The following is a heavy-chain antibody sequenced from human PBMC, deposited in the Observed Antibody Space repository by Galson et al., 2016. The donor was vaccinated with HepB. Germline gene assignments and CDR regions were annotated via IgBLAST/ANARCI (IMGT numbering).Heavy chain of an antibody. CDR1: GFIFRSYA. CDR3: ARFIASPWNDYYYYGMDV. J-gene: IGHJ6*04. D-gene: IGHD1-1*01. V-gene: IGHV3-30-3*01. Sequence: SLRLSCADSGFIFRSYAMNWVRQAPGKGLEWLAVISNDGSNKYFADSVKGRFTISRENSKNTLYLQMNSLRAEDTAVYYCARFIASPWNDYYYYGMDVWGKGTTVTVSS. CDR2: ISNDGSNK.